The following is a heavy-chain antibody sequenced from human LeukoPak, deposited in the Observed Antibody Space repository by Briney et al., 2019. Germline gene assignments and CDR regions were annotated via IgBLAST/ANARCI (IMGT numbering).Heavy chain of an antibody. J-gene: IGHJ4*02. D-gene: IGHD1-7*01. CDR2: ISGSGGST. CDR1: GFTFSNYA. Sequence: GGSLRLSCAVSGFTFSNYAMSWVRQAPGKGLEWVSGISGSGGSTYYADSVKGRFTISRDNSKSTLYLHMNSLRDDDTAVYYCAKDRISNWNYGDFDYWGQGTLVTVSS. CDR3: AKDRISNWNYGDFDY. V-gene: IGHV3-23*01.